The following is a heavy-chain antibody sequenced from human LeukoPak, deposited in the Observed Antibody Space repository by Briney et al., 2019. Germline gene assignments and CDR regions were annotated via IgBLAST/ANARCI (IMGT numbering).Heavy chain of an antibody. CDR3: ARDLTYYDFWSGYYKGNWFDP. J-gene: IGHJ5*02. V-gene: IGHV1-18*01. D-gene: IGHD3-3*01. CDR2: ISAYNGNT. CDR1: GYTFTSYG. Sequence: ASVKVSCKASGYTFTSYGISWVRQAPGQGLERMGWISAYNGNTNYAQKLQGRVTMTTDTSTSTAYMELRSLRSDDTAVYYCARDLTYYDFWSGYYKGNWFDPWGQGTLVTVSS.